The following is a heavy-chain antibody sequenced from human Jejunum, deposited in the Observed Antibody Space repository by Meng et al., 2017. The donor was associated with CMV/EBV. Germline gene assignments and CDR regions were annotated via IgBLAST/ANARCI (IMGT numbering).Heavy chain of an antibody. CDR2: IGSGDTT. V-gene: IGHV3-53*01. CDR1: GFSVGISH. CDR3: VVGHDSRKVAY. J-gene: IGHJ4*02. Sequence: VSGFSVGISHMNWVRQAPGKGLEWVSVIGSGDTTHYADSVKGRFIISRDNSMNTLYLQMDSLRAEDTAVYYCVVGHDSRKVAYWGQGTRVTVSS. D-gene: IGHD2-15*01.